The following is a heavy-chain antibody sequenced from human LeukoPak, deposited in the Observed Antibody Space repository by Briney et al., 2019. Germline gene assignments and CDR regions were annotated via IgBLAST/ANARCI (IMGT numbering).Heavy chain of an antibody. D-gene: IGHD3-9*01. Sequence: PGGSLRLSCAASGFTFSSYWMYWVRQAPGKGLVWVSRINSDGSSTSYADSVKGRFTISRDNAKNTLYLQMNSLRAEDTAVYYCARDSFDWLLSGDNYFDYWGQGTLVTVSS. V-gene: IGHV3-74*01. CDR2: INSDGSST. J-gene: IGHJ4*02. CDR1: GFTFSSYW. CDR3: ARDSFDWLLSGDNYFDY.